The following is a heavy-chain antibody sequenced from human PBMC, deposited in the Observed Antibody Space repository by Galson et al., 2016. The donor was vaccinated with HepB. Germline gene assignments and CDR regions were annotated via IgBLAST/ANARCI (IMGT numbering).Heavy chain of an antibody. Sequence: SLRLSCAASGFTFSSHTMTWVRQAPGKGLEWVSSISGDGSFIYYADSVTGRFPLSRDNVKNSVNMHLSNLRAEDSAIYYCAKDLVENLASVFYFDYWGQGALITVSS. J-gene: IGHJ4*02. CDR3: AKDLVENLASVFYFDY. D-gene: IGHD3-3*02. CDR2: ISGDGSFI. V-gene: IGHV3-21*04. CDR1: GFTFSSHT.